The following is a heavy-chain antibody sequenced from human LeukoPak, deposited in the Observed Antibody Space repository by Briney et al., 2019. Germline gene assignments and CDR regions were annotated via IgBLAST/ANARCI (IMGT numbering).Heavy chain of an antibody. CDR2: INPSGGST. CDR1: GYTFTIYY. D-gene: IGHD3-9*01. Sequence: ASVKVSCTASGYTFTIYYMHWVRQAPGQGLEWMGIINPSGGSTSYAQKFQGRVTMTRDTSTSTVYMELSSLRSEDTAVYYCARTTIDILTGLDYWGQGTLVTVSS. CDR3: ARTTIDILTGLDY. V-gene: IGHV1-46*01. J-gene: IGHJ4*02.